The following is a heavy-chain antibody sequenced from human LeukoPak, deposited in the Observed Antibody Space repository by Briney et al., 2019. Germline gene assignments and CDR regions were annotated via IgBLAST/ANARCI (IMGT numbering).Heavy chain of an antibody. Sequence: PSETLSLTCTVSGGSISSYYWSWIRQPPGKGLEWIGYIYYSGSTNYNPSLKSRVTISVDTSKNQFSLKLSSVTAADTAVYYCARENFDWSDAFDIWGQGTMVTVSS. J-gene: IGHJ3*02. D-gene: IGHD3-9*01. CDR2: IYYSGST. V-gene: IGHV4-59*01. CDR1: GGSISSYY. CDR3: ARENFDWSDAFDI.